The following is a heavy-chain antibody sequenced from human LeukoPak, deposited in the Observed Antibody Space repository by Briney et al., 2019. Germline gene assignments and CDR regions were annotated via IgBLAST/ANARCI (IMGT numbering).Heavy chain of an antibody. CDR1: GYTFTGYY. V-gene: IGHV1-2*02. CDR3: ARDMSGIEVDMYYYYGMDV. Sequence: AASVKVSCKASGYTFTGYYMHWVRQAPGQGLEWMGWINPNSGGTNYAQKFQGRVTMTRDTSISTAYMELSRLRSDDTAVYYCARDMSGIEVDMYYYYGMDVWGQGTTVTVSS. CDR2: INPNSGGT. J-gene: IGHJ6*02. D-gene: IGHD1-26*01.